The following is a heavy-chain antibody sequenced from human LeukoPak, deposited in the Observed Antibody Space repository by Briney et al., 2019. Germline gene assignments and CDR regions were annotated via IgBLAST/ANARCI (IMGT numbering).Heavy chain of an antibody. D-gene: IGHD1-7*01. CDR1: GDPFNSYT. J-gene: IGHJ3*02. V-gene: IGHV1-69*13. Sequence: SVKVSCKASGDPFNSYTVNWVRQAPGQGLEWVGGIITIFNTTHYAQKFQGRVTITSDESTTTAHLEVTSLRSDDTAVYYCARADNNWNYEDDAFDIWGQGTMVTVSS. CDR3: ARADNNWNYEDDAFDI. CDR2: IITIFNTT.